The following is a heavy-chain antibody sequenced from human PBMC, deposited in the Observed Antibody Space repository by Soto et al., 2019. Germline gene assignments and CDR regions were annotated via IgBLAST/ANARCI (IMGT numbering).Heavy chain of an antibody. CDR3: ARGGEGGYCSGGSCYSVTNWFDP. CDR1: GGTFSSYT. V-gene: IGHV1-69*02. CDR2: IIPILGIA. D-gene: IGHD2-15*01. J-gene: IGHJ5*02. Sequence: QVQLVQSGAEVKKPGSSVKVSCKASGGTFSSYTISWVRQAPGQGLEWMGRIIPILGIANYAQKFQGRVTITADKSTSTAYMELSSLRSEDTAVYYCARGGEGGYCSGGSCYSVTNWFDPWGQGTLVTVSS.